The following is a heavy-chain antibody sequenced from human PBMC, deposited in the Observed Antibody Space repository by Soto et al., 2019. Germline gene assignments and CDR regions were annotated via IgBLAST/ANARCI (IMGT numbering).Heavy chain of an antibody. D-gene: IGHD3-3*01. J-gene: IGHJ3*01. CDR3: AHRAFANDAFDV. CDR2: IYWNDDK. CDR1: GFSLSTSGVG. V-gene: IGHV2-5*01. Sequence: QITLKESGPTLVKPTQTLTLTCTFSGFSLSTSGVGVGWFRQPPGKALEWLALIYWNDDKHDTPSLKSRLTIAKDTSKNQVVLTMTNMDPVDTATYYCAHRAFANDAFDVWGQGTMVTVSS.